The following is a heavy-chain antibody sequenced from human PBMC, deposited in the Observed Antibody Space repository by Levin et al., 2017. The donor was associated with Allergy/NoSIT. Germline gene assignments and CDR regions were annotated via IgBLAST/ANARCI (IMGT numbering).Heavy chain of an antibody. CDR2: ISGSSSTT. V-gene: IGHV3-48*01. Sequence: GGSLRLSCAGSGFTFSTYSMNWVRQAPGKGLEWVSYISGSSSTTYYADSVKGRFTISRDNAKRSLYLQMNSLRAEDTAVYYCARGSTFEYWGQGTLVTVSS. CDR3: ARGSTFEY. CDR1: GFTFSTYS. D-gene: IGHD5/OR15-5a*01. J-gene: IGHJ4*02.